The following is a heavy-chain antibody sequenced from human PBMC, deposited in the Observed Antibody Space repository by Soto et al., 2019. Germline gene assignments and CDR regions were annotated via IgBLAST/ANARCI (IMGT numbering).Heavy chain of an antibody. CDR1: GFTFSSYG. CDR2: IWYDGSNK. CDR3: ARVLSQYYYYYGMDV. Sequence: GGSLRLSCAASGFTFSSYGMHWVRQAPGKGLEWVAVIWYDGSNKYYADSVKGRFTISRDNSKNTLYLQMNSLRAEDTALYYCARVLSQYYYYYGMDVWGQGTTVTVSS. J-gene: IGHJ6*02. V-gene: IGHV3-33*01.